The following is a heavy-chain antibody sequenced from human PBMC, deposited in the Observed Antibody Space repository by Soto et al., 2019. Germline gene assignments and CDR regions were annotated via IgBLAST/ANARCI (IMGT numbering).Heavy chain of an antibody. Sequence: PSQTLSLTCAISGDSVSSNSAAWNWIRQSPSRGLEWLGRTYYRSKWYNDYAVSVKSRITINPDTSKNQFSLQLNSVTPEDTAVDYCARDPKAMVRGVISPRFDYWGQGTLVTVSS. D-gene: IGHD3-10*01. J-gene: IGHJ4*02. CDR3: ARDPKAMVRGVISPRFDY. V-gene: IGHV6-1*01. CDR1: GDSVSSNSAA. CDR2: TYYRSKWYN.